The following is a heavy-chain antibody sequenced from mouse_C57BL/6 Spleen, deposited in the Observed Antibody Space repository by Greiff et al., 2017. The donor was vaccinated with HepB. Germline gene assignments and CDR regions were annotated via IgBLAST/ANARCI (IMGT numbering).Heavy chain of an antibody. J-gene: IGHJ4*01. V-gene: IGHV1-64*01. CDR2: IHPNSGST. CDR3: ARDDGYYVGAMDY. Sequence: VQLQQSGAELVKPGASVKLSCKASGYTFTSYWMHWVKQRPGQGLEWIGMIHPNSGSTNYNEKFKSKATLTVDKSSSTAYMQRSSLTSEDSAVYYCARDDGYYVGAMDYWGQGTSVTVSS. D-gene: IGHD2-3*01. CDR1: GYTFTSYW.